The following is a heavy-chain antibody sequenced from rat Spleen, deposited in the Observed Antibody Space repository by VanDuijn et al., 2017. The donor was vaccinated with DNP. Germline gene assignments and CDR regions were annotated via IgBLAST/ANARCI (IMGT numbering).Heavy chain of an antibody. CDR1: GITFSDHN. J-gene: IGHJ2*01. D-gene: IGHD1-11*01. Sequence: EVQLVETGGGLVQPGRSLKLSCAVSGITFSDHNMAWVRQAPGKGLEWIGEVNKDSSRINYSPSLKEKFTISRDNAQNTLCLQMNKLISEDTAIYYCARGPNYGGYLDYFDYWGQGVMVTVSS. CDR2: VNKDSSRI. V-gene: IGHV4-2*01. CDR3: ARGPNYGGYLDYFDY.